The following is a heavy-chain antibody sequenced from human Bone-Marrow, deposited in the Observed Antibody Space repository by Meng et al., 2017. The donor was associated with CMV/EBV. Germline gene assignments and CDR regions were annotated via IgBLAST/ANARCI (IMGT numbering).Heavy chain of an antibody. D-gene: IGHD5-24*01. CDR3: AGDNYQSYGMDV. CDR2: ISSSSSYI. CDR1: GFTFSSYS. V-gene: IGHV3-21*01. Sequence: GGSLRLSCAASGFTFSSYSMNWVRQAPGKGLEWVSSISSSSSYIYYADSVKGRFTISRDNAKNSLYLQMNSLRAEDTAVYYCAGDNYQSYGMDVWGQGTTVTVSS. J-gene: IGHJ6*02.